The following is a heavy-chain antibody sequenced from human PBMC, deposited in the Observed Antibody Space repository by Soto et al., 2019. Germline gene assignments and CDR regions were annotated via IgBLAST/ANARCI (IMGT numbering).Heavy chain of an antibody. Sequence: QVQLVQSGAEAKKPGASVNVSCKASGYTFINYAVSWVRQAPGQGLEWMGWISTYNGNTKYAQKLQGRLTMTTDTSTSTAYMELRSLRSDDTAVYYCARGSAIWSEYFHHWGQGTLVTVSS. CDR2: ISTYNGNT. D-gene: IGHD2-2*01. CDR1: GYTFINYA. J-gene: IGHJ1*01. CDR3: ARGSAIWSEYFHH. V-gene: IGHV1-18*01.